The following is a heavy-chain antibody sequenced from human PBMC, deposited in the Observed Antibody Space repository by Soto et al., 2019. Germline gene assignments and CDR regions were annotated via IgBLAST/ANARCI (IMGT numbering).Heavy chain of an antibody. D-gene: IGHD2-21*02. V-gene: IGHV4-31*03. Sequence: PSETLSLTCTVSGGSISSGGYYWSWIRQHPGKGLEWIGYIYYSGSTYYNPSLKSRVTISVDTSKNQFSLKLSSVTAADTAVYYCARDCGGDCYSLTGYWGQGTLVTVSS. CDR3: ARDCGGDCYSLTGY. CDR1: GGSISSGGYY. J-gene: IGHJ4*02. CDR2: IYYSGST.